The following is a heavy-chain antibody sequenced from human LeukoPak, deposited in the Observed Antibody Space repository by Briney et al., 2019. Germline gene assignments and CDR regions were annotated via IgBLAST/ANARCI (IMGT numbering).Heavy chain of an antibody. Sequence: PSETLSLTCAVYGGSFSGYYWSWIRQAPGKGLEWVSAISGSGGSTYYADSVQGRFTISRDNSKNTLYLQMNSLRAEDTAVYYCARDHWYQLLPTRGYYFDYWGQGTLVTVSS. CDR1: GGSFSGYY. CDR2: ISGSGGST. J-gene: IGHJ4*02. V-gene: IGHV3-23*01. D-gene: IGHD2-2*01. CDR3: ARDHWYQLLPTRGYYFDY.